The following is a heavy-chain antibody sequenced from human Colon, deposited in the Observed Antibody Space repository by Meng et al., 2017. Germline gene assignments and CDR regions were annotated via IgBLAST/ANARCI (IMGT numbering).Heavy chain of an antibody. CDR1: GGSFIGYY. CDR2: INHSGTT. Sequence: QAQLHQWGAGLLEPLATLSLPCAVYGGSFIGYYWSWIRQPPGKGLEWIGEINHSGTTNFNPSLESRVTISIDTSKNQISLNVTSLTAADTAVYYCARGLFSRLRSLWFDPWGQGTLVTVSS. J-gene: IGHJ5*02. D-gene: IGHD2/OR15-2a*01. V-gene: IGHV4-34*01. CDR3: ARGLFSRLRSLWFDP.